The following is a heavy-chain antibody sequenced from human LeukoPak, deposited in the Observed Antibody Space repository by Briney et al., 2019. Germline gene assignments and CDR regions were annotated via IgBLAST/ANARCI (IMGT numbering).Heavy chain of an antibody. D-gene: IGHD1-1*01. CDR3: VRRTPAYYFDY. Sequence: GGSLRLSCVASGFSFSNYAMSWVRQAPGKGLEWVSAINDAGGSTYYADSVKGRFSISRDNSKNMLYLQMSSLRAEDTAVYYCVRRTPAYYFDYWGQGTLVTVSS. J-gene: IGHJ4*02. CDR2: INDAGGST. CDR1: GFSFSNYA. V-gene: IGHV3-23*01.